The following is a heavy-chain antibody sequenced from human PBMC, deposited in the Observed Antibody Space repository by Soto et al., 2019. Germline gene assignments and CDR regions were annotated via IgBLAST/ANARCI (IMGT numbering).Heavy chain of an antibody. CDR3: ARWDYDFWSGYYY. J-gene: IGHJ4*02. V-gene: IGHV1-69*13. CDR1: GGTFSSYA. D-gene: IGHD3-3*01. Sequence: SVKVSCKASGGTFSSYAISWVRQAPGQGLEWMGGIIPIFGTANHAQKFQGRVTITADESTSTAYMELSSLRSEDTAVYYCARWDYDFWSGYYYWGQGTLVTVSS. CDR2: IIPIFGTA.